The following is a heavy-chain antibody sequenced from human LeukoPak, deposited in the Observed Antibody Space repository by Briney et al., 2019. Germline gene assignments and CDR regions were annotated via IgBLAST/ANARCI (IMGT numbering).Heavy chain of an antibody. CDR3: ATYGDYGPRSAFDI. CDR1: GFTVSNNY. Sequence: PGGSLRLSCAASGFTVSNNYMSWVRQAPGKGLEWVSVIYSGGSTYYADSVKGRFTISRDKSKNTLYLQMNNLRAEDTAVYYCATYGDYGPRSAFDIWGQGTMVTVSS. D-gene: IGHD4-17*01. CDR2: IYSGGST. J-gene: IGHJ3*02. V-gene: IGHV3-53*01.